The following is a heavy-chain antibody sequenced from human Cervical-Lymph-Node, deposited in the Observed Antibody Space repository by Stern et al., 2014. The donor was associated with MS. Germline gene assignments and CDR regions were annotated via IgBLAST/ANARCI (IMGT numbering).Heavy chain of an antibody. V-gene: IGHV3-21*01. Sequence: VQLVQPGGGLVKPGGSLRLSCAASGFTFSSSSMTWVRQASGTGLECVASISSGGSYIYYADSLKGRFTISRDNAKNSLYLQMNSLRAEDTAVYYCARGRGGNYRYYFDYWGQGTLVTVSS. D-gene: IGHD4-23*01. CDR2: ISSGGSYI. J-gene: IGHJ4*02. CDR3: ARGRGGNYRYYFDY. CDR1: GFTFSSSS.